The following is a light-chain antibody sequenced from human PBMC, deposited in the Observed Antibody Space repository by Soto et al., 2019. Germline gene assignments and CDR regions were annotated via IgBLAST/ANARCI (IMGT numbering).Light chain of an antibody. CDR2: DVS. Sequence: QSVLTQPASVSGSPGQSITISCTGTSSDVGGYNYVSWYQQHPGKAPKLMIYDVSNRPSGVSNRFSGSKFGNTASLTISGLQAEDEADYYCSSYTSSFYVFGTGTKVTVL. CDR3: SSYTSSFYV. CDR1: SSDVGGYNY. V-gene: IGLV2-14*01. J-gene: IGLJ1*01.